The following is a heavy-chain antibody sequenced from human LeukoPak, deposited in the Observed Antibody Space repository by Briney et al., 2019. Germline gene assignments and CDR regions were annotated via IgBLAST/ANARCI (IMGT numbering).Heavy chain of an antibody. CDR2: IYSGGST. Sequence: GGSLRLSCAASGFTVSSNYMSWVRQAPGKGLEWVSVIYSGGSTYYADSVKGRFTISRDNSKNTLYLQMNGLRAEDTAVYYCAREGYCSGGSCWRYFQHWGQGTLVTVSS. CDR1: GFTVSSNY. V-gene: IGHV3-66*02. CDR3: AREGYCSGGSCWRYFQH. J-gene: IGHJ1*01. D-gene: IGHD2-15*01.